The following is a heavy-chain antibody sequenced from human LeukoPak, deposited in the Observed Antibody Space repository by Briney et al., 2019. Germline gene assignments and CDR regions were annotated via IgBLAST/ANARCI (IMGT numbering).Heavy chain of an antibody. J-gene: IGHJ4*02. CDR1: GFTFSSYA. V-gene: IGHV3-30*04. CDR3: ARNERMVTSPFDY. Sequence: GGSLRLSCAASGFTFSSYAMHWVRQAPGKGLEWVAVISYDGRNKYYADSVKGRFSISRDNSKNTLYLQMNSLRPEDTAVYSCARNERMVTSPFDYWGQGTLVTVSS. CDR2: ISYDGRNK. D-gene: IGHD4-23*01.